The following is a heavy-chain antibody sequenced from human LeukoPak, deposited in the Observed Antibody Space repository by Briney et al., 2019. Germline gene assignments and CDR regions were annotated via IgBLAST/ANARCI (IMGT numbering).Heavy chain of an antibody. Sequence: PSETLSLTCAVYGGSFSGYYWSXXXQPPGKGLXXXXEINXXGSTNYNPSPKXRVTISVDXSKNQFSLKLSSVTAADTAVYYCASARELPSLDPTGDYWGQGTLVTVSS. V-gene: IGHV4-34*01. J-gene: IGHJ4*02. D-gene: IGHD1-26*01. CDR2: INXXGST. CDR3: ASARELPSLDPTGDY. CDR1: GGSFSGYY.